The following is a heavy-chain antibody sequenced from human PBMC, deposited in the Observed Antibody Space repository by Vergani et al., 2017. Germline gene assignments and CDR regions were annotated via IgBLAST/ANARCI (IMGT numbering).Heavy chain of an antibody. V-gene: IGHV1-69*06. J-gene: IGHJ4*02. CDR1: GGTFSSYS. CDR2: IIPIFGTA. CDR3: ARDEHSGYSSGRDY. Sequence: QVQLVQSGAEVKKPGSSVKFSCKASGGTFSSYSISWVRQAPGQGLEWMGVIIPIFGTANYAQKFQGRVTITADKSTSTAYMELSSLRSEDTAVYYCARDEHSGYSSGRDYWGQGTLVTVSS. D-gene: IGHD6-19*01.